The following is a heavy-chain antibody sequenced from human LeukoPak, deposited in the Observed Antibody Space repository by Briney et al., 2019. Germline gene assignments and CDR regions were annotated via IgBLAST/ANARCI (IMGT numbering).Heavy chain of an antibody. CDR1: GFTFSSYA. Sequence: PGGSLRLSCAASGFTFSSYAMHWVRQAPGKGLEWVAVISYDGSNRYYADSVKGRFTISRDNSKNTLYLQMNSLRAEDTAVYYCAWSIAARGNWFDPWGQGTLVTVSS. D-gene: IGHD6-6*01. J-gene: IGHJ5*02. V-gene: IGHV3-30-3*01. CDR2: ISYDGSNR. CDR3: AWSIAARGNWFDP.